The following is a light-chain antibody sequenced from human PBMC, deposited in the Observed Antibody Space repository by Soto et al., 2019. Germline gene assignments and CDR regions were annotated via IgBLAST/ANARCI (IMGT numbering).Light chain of an antibody. CDR1: QGVSSSC. V-gene: IGKV3-20*01. CDR3: QQYGRSPFT. CDR2: GAS. J-gene: IGKJ3*01. Sequence: EIVLTQSPGTLSLSPGERATLSCRASQGVSSSCLAWYQQKPGQAPRLLIYGASSRATGIPGRFSGSGSGTDFTLTISRLEPEDFAVYYCQQYGRSPFTFGPGTKVDIK.